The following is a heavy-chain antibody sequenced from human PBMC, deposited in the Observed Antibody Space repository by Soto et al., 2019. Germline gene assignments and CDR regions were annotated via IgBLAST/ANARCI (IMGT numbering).Heavy chain of an antibody. V-gene: IGHV1-18*01. CDR2: ISAYNGNT. Sequence: ASVKVSCKASGYTSTSYGISWVRQAPGQGLEWMGWISAYNGNTNYAQKLQGRVTMTTDTSTSTAYMELRSLRSDDTAVYYCARDVTIFGVVTDAFDIWGQGTMVTVPS. D-gene: IGHD3-3*01. J-gene: IGHJ3*02. CDR3: ARDVTIFGVVTDAFDI. CDR1: GYTSTSYG.